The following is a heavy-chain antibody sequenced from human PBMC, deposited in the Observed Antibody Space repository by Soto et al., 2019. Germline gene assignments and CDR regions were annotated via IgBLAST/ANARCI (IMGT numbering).Heavy chain of an antibody. J-gene: IGHJ4*02. CDR2: IYSGGST. V-gene: IGHV3-53*02. D-gene: IGHD6-13*01. CDR3: ARGPPSIAAAGRATYYFDY. Sequence: EVQLVETGGGLIQPGGSLRLSCAASGFTVSSNYMSWVRQAPGKGLEWVSVIYSGGSTYYADSVKGRFTISRDNSKNTLYLQRNSLRAEDTAVYYCARGPPSIAAAGRATYYFDYWGQGTLVTVSS. CDR1: GFTVSSNY.